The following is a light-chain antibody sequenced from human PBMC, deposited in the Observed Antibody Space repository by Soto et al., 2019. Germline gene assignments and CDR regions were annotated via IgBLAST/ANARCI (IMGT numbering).Light chain of an antibody. Sequence: PGERATLSCRASQSVSSAYLAWYQQKRGQAPRLLIYGASGRAAGIPDRFSGRGSGTDFTLTISRLEPEDFAVYYCQKYGSPPTTFGQGTRLAIK. J-gene: IGKJ5*01. CDR1: QSVSSAY. V-gene: IGKV3-20*01. CDR3: QKYGSPPTT. CDR2: GAS.